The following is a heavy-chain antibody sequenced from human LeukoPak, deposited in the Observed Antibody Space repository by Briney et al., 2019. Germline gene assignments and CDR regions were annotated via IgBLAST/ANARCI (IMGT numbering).Heavy chain of an antibody. CDR3: ARDPKSFDWLRVHWFDP. V-gene: IGHV1-69*13. CDR1: GGTFSSYA. Sequence: SVKVSCKASGGTFSSYAISWVRQAPRQGLEWMGGIIPIFGTANYAQKFQGRVTITADESTSTAYMELSSLRSEDTAVYYCARDPKSFDWLRVHWFDPWGQGTLVTVSS. J-gene: IGHJ5*02. D-gene: IGHD3-9*01. CDR2: IIPIFGTA.